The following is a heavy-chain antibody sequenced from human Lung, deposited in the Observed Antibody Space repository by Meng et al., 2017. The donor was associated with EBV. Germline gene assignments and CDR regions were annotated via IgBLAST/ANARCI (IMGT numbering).Heavy chain of an antibody. D-gene: IGHD3-10*01. CDR1: GGSIRSGGYY. Sequence: GHLQESVPGLVKPSPTLSLTCPASGGSIRSGGYYWSWIRQHRGKGLEWIGYIHSSGSTYYNPSLRSRLTISVDTSKNQFSLKLSSVTAADTAVYYCARASYGSGSPLGESWFDPWGQGTLVTVSS. V-gene: IGHV4-31*03. CDR3: ARASYGSGSPLGESWFDP. CDR2: IHSSGST. J-gene: IGHJ5*02.